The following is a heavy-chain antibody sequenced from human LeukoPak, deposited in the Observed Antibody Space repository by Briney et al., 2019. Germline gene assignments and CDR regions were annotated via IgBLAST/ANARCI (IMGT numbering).Heavy chain of an antibody. CDR3: ARVGSGWYPYYMDV. V-gene: IGHV4-34*01. CDR1: GGSFSGYY. CDR2: INHSGST. D-gene: IGHD6-19*01. J-gene: IGHJ6*03. Sequence: PSETLSLTCAVYGGSFSGYYWSWIRQPPGKGLEWIGEINHSGSTNYNPSLKSRVTISVDTSKNQFSLKLSSVTAADTAVYYCARVGSGWYPYYMDVWGKGTTVTISS.